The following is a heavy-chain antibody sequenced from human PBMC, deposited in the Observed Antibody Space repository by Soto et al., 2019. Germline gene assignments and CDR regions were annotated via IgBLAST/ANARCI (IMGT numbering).Heavy chain of an antibody. CDR1: GFIFSDYA. J-gene: IGHJ4*02. D-gene: IGHD3-3*02. CDR2: ISGDAHDT. V-gene: IGHV3-23*01. Sequence: EVHLLESAGGLVQPGGSLRISCAASGFIFSDYAMSWVRQAPGKGLEWVSAISGDAHDTCYAASVKGRFTISRDNSKNTLYLQMDSLRVEDTARYYCVKDAPQPFSDWGRGTLVTVSS. CDR3: VKDAPQPFSD.